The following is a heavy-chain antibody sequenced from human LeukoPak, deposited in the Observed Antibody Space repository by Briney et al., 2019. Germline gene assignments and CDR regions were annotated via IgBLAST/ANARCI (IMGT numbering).Heavy chain of an antibody. Sequence: SQTLSLTCAVSVGSVSSNTAAWNCIRQSPSRGLEWLGRTYYRSKWYNEYAVSVRSRITINPDTSKNQFSLQLSSVTPEDTAVYYCAQISFSSGHAYWGQGTLVTVSS. V-gene: IGHV6-1*01. CDR1: VGSVSSNTAA. CDR2: TYYRSKWYN. D-gene: IGHD6-19*01. CDR3: AQISFSSGHAY. J-gene: IGHJ4*02.